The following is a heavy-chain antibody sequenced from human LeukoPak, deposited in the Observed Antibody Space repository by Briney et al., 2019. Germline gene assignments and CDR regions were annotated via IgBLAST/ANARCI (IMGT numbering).Heavy chain of an antibody. CDR3: ARGTPSSSGWLYYGMDV. CDR1: GFTFRDYW. CDR2: ISYDGSNK. D-gene: IGHD6-19*01. Sequence: GGSLRLSCAASGFTFRDYWMTWVRQAPGKGLEWVAVISYDGSNKYYADSVKGRFTISRDNSKNTLYLQMNSLRAEDTAVYYCARGTPSSSGWLYYGMDVWGQGTTVTVSS. J-gene: IGHJ6*02. V-gene: IGHV3-30-3*01.